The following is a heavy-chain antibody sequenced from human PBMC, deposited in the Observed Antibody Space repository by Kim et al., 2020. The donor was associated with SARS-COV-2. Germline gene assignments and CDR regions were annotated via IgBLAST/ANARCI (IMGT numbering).Heavy chain of an antibody. CDR1: GGTFSSYA. Sequence: SVKVSCKASGGTFSSYAISWVRQAPGQGLEWMGGIIPIFVTANYAQKFRGRVTITADESTSTAYMELSSLRSEDTAVYYCARVGLSYYGSGSYYHPLDYWGQGTLVTVSS. V-gene: IGHV1-69*13. CDR2: IIPIFVTA. D-gene: IGHD3-10*01. J-gene: IGHJ4*02. CDR3: ARVGLSYYGSGSYYHPLDY.